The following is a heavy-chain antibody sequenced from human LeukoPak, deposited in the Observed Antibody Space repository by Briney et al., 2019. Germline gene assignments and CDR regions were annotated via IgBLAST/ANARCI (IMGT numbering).Heavy chain of an antibody. Sequence: PGGSLRLSCAASGFTFSSYAMHWVRQAPGKGLEWVSAISGSGGSTYSADSVKGRFTISRDDSKTTLYLQMNSLRAEGTAVYYCAKDLGRYRNNYFDYWGQGTLVTVSS. D-gene: IGHD1-26*01. CDR2: ISGSGGST. V-gene: IGHV3-23*01. J-gene: IGHJ4*02. CDR3: AKDLGRYRNNYFDY. CDR1: GFTFSSYA.